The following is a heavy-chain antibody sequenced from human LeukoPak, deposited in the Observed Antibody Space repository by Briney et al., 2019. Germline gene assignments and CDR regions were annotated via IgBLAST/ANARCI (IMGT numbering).Heavy chain of an antibody. CDR1: GFTFSSFG. Sequence: GGSLRLSRAGSGFTFSSFGMSWVRQAPGKGPDWVSGISGDGGSAYYADSVKGRFTISRDNSRNTLYLQMNSLRAEDTALYYCAARSGISPYYIDYWGQGILVTVSS. D-gene: IGHD1-1*01. V-gene: IGHV3-23*01. CDR2: ISGDGGSA. CDR3: AARSGISPYYIDY. J-gene: IGHJ4*02.